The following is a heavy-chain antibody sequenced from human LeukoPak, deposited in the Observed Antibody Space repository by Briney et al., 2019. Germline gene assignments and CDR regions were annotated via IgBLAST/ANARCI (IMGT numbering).Heavy chain of an antibody. CDR3: ARDVDPELLLDY. Sequence: PGGSLRLSCAASGFTFSSYSMNWARQAPGKGLEWVSSISSSSSYIYYADSVKGRFTISRDNAKNSLYLQMNSLRAEDTAVYYCARDVDPELLLDYWGQGTLVTVSS. V-gene: IGHV3-21*01. D-gene: IGHD1-26*01. CDR2: ISSSSSYI. J-gene: IGHJ4*02. CDR1: GFTFSSYS.